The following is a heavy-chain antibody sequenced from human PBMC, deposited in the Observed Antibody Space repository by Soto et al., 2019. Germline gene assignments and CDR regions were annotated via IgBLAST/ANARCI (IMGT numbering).Heavy chain of an antibody. CDR1: VDSITSRYW. Sequence: PSETLSLTCAVSVDSITSRYWWSWVRQSPGKGLEWIGYIYYSGSTNYNPSLKSRVTISVDTSKNQISLKLSSVTAADTAVYFCARHDLRGGAYDYWGQGTLVTVSS. D-gene: IGHD3-16*01. V-gene: IGHV4-59*08. CDR2: IYYSGST. CDR3: ARHDLRGGAYDY. J-gene: IGHJ4*02.